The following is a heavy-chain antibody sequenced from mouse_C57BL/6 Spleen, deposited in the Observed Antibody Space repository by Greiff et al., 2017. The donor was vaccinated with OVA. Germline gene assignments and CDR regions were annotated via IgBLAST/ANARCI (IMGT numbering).Heavy chain of an antibody. CDR2: INPNNGGT. Sequence: EVQLVESGPELVKPGASVKIPCKASGYTFTDYNMDWVKQSHGKSLEWIGDINPNNGGTIYNQKFKGKATLTVDKSSSTAYMELRSLTSEDTAVYYCATGNAMDYWGQGTSVTVS. D-gene: IGHD4-1*01. J-gene: IGHJ4*01. CDR3: ATGNAMDY. V-gene: IGHV1-18*01. CDR1: GYTFTDYN.